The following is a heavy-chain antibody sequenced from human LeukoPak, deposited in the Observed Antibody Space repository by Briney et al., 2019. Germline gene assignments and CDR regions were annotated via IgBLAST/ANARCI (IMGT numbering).Heavy chain of an antibody. D-gene: IGHD1-26*01. J-gene: IGHJ4*02. CDR1: GYTFTGYW. Sequence: GASVKVSCKAFGYTFTGYWMHWVRQAPGQGLEWMGWISAYNGNTNYAQKLQGRVTMTTDTSTSTAYMELRSLRSDDTAVYYCARDLDTTSSHDFDYWGQGTLVTVSS. CDR3: ARDLDTTSSHDFDY. CDR2: ISAYNGNT. V-gene: IGHV1-18*04.